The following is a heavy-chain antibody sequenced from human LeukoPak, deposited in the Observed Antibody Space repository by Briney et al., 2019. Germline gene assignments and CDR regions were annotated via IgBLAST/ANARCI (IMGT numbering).Heavy chain of an antibody. CDR1: GYAFTSYG. CDR3: ARDSPHYDSSPLDY. CDR2: ISAYNGNT. J-gene: IGHJ4*02. Sequence: ASVKVSCKASGYAFTSYGISWVRQAPGQGLEWMGWISAYNGNTNYAQKLQGRVTMTTDTSTSTAYMELRSLRSDDTAVYYCARDSPHYDSSPLDYWGQGTLVTVSS. D-gene: IGHD3-22*01. V-gene: IGHV1-18*01.